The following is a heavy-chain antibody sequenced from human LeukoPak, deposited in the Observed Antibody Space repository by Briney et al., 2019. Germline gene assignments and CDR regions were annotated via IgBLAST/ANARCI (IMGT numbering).Heavy chain of an antibody. D-gene: IGHD6-13*01. Sequence: GASVKVSCKASGYSSTNYGISWVRQAPGQGLEWMGWIHIYRGNTNYAQKFQGRVTMTTDTSTSTVYMEVRGLRSDDTAIYYCARDVGITVADSFDPWGQGTLVTVSS. CDR3: ARDVGITVADSFDP. CDR1: GYSSTNYG. V-gene: IGHV1-18*01. CDR2: IHIYRGNT. J-gene: IGHJ5*02.